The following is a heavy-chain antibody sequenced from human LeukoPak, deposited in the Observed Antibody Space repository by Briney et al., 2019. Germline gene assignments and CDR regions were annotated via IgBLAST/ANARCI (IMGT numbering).Heavy chain of an antibody. D-gene: IGHD5-24*01. CDR1: GYSFTSYW. Sequence: GESLKISCKGSGYSFTSYWIGWVRQMPGKGLEWMGIIYPGDSDTRYSPSFQGQVTISADKSISTAYLQWSSLKASDTAMYYCARHVEMATFGLWGDYWGQGTLVTVSS. V-gene: IGHV5-51*01. CDR3: ARHVEMATFGLWGDY. J-gene: IGHJ4*02. CDR2: IYPGDSDT.